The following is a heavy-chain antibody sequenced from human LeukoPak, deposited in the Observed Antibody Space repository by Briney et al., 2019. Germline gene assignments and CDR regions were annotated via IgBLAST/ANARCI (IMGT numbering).Heavy chain of an antibody. CDR2: ISSSSSYI. V-gene: IGHV3-21*01. J-gene: IGHJ4*02. CDR1: GFNFSSYS. D-gene: IGHD4-11*01. CDR3: ARDQLDYPFDY. Sequence: GGSLRLSCAASGFNFSSYSMNWVRQAPGKGLEWVSSISSSSSYIYYADSVKGRFTISRDNAKNSLYLQMNSLRAEDTAVYYCARDQLDYPFDYWGQGTLVTVSS.